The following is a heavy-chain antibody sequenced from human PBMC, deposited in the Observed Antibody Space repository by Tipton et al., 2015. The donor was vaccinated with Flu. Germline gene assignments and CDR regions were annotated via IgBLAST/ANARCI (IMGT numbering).Heavy chain of an antibody. Sequence: TLSLTCSVSGYSIRSAYYWGWVRRPPGKGLEWIGTIYHSGTTYYNPSLKSRLTISVDTSKKQFSLQLRSVTAADTAVYYCARDPSLGMPDYLDFWGQGTLVTASS. V-gene: IGHV4-38-2*02. J-gene: IGHJ4*02. D-gene: IGHD2-2*01. CDR2: IYHSGTT. CDR1: GYSIRSAYY. CDR3: ARDPSLGMPDYLDF.